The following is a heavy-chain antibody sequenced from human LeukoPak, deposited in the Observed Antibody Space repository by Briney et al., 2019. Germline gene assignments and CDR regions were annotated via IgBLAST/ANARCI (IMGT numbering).Heavy chain of an antibody. CDR3: ARGEAYGSSGYYYTN. CDR1: GFTFISYW. V-gene: IGHV3-7*01. J-gene: IGHJ4*02. Sequence: GGSLRLSCAASGFTFISYWMSWVRQAPGKGLEWVANIKQDGSEKYYVDSVKGRFTISRDNAKNSLYLQMNSLRAEDTAVYYCARGEAYGSSGYYYTNWGQGTLVTVSS. D-gene: IGHD3-22*01. CDR2: IKQDGSEK.